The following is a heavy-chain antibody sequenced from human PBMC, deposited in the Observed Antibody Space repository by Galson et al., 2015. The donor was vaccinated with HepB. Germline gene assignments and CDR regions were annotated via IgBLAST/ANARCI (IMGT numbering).Heavy chain of an antibody. V-gene: IGHV4-34*01. CDR2: INHSGST. J-gene: IGHJ3*02. CDR1: GGSFSGYY. Sequence: ETLSLTCAVYGGSFSGYYWSWIRQPPGKGLEWIGEINHSGSTNYNPSLKSRVTISVDTSKNQFSLKLSSVTAADTAVYYCASYRFGDPGQRGAFDIWGQGTMVTVSS. CDR3: ASYRFGDPGQRGAFDI. D-gene: IGHD4-17*01.